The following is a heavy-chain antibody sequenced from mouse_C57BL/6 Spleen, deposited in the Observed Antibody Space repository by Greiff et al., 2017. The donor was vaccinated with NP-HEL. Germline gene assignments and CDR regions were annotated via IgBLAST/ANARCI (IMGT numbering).Heavy chain of an antibody. D-gene: IGHD1-1*01. J-gene: IGHJ1*03. CDR2: ISDGGSYT. Sequence: EVQRVESGGGLVKPGGSLKLSCAASGFTFSSYAMSWVRQTPEKRLEWVATISDGGSYTYYPDNVKGRFTISRDNAKNNLYLQMSHLKSEDTAMYYCARGVYGSSYGYFDVWGTGTTVTVSS. CDR1: GFTFSSYA. V-gene: IGHV5-4*01. CDR3: ARGVYGSSYGYFDV.